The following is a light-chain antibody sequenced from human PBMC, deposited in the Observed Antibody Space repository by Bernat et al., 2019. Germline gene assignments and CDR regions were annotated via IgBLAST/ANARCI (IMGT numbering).Light chain of an antibody. CDR2: KAS. V-gene: IGKV1-5*03. J-gene: IGKJ1*01. Sequence: DVQMTQSPSTLSASVGDRVTITCRASLSISSWLAWYQQKPGKAPNLLIYKASNLKSGVPSRFSGSGSGTEFTLTISSLQPDDFAIYYCQQYHSYRAFGQGTKVEVK. CDR3: QQYHSYRA. CDR1: LSISSW.